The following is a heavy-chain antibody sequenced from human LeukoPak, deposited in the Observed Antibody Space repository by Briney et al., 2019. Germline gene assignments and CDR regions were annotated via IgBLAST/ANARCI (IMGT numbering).Heavy chain of an antibody. CDR3: ADNYCSGGSCYSAAFDY. Sequence: ASVKVSSTSSGGTFSSYAISWVRQAPGQELEWMGGIIPIFGTANYAQKFQGRVTITADESTSTAYMELSSLRSEDTAVYYCADNYCSGGSCYSAAFDYWAQGTLVTVSS. CDR1: GGTFSSYA. CDR2: IIPIFGTA. D-gene: IGHD2-15*01. V-gene: IGHV1-69*13. J-gene: IGHJ4*02.